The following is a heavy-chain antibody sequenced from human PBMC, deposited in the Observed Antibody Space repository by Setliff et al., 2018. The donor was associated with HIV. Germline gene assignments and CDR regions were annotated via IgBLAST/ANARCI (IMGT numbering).Heavy chain of an antibody. CDR1: GYTFISYG. V-gene: IGHV1-46*01. CDR3: ARRVSYASSGYPLGY. CDR2: INPSDNRT. J-gene: IGHJ4*02. Sequence: ASVKVSCKASGYTFISYGISWVRQAPGQGLEWMGIINPSDNRTYYAQKFQGRVTMTSDTSTNTVYMDLSSLRSDDTALYFCARRVSYASSGYPLGYWGQGTQVTVSS. D-gene: IGHD3-22*01.